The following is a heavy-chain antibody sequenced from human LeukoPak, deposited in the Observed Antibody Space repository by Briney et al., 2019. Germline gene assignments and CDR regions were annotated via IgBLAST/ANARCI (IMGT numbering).Heavy chain of an antibody. D-gene: IGHD3-3*01. CDR3: ARGRVWSFDY. Sequence: GGCLRLSCGASGFSFSSYLMFWVRQAPGKGLVWVSHIRSDGTSTNYADSVKGRFTISRDNAKNTLYLQMNSLRAEDTAVYYCARGRVWSFDYWGQGTLVTVSS. CDR2: IRSDGTST. CDR1: GFSFSSYL. V-gene: IGHV3-74*01. J-gene: IGHJ4*02.